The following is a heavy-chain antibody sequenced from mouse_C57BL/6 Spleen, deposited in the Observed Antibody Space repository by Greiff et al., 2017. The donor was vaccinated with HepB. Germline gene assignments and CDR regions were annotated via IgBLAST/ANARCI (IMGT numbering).Heavy chain of an antibody. Sequence: VQLQQSGPELVKPGASVKISCKASGYSFTGYYMNWVKQSPEKSLEWIGEINPSTGGTTYNQKFKAKATLTVDKSSSTAYMQLKSLTSEDSAVYYCARGGPYAMDYWGQGTSGTVSS. J-gene: IGHJ4*01. CDR2: INPSTGGT. D-gene: IGHD1-1*02. CDR1: GYSFTGYY. V-gene: IGHV1-42*01. CDR3: ARGGPYAMDY.